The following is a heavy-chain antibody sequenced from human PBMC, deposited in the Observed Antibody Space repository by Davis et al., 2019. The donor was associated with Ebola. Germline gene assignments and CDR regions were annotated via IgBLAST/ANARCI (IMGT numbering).Heavy chain of an antibody. V-gene: IGHV3-30*04. D-gene: IGHD4-23*01. CDR1: GFTFSSYA. CDR3: ARDRWPAGWFDP. Sequence: GGSLRLSCAASGFTFSSYAMHWVRQAPGKGLEWVAVISYDGSNKYYADSVKGRFTISRDNSKNTLYLQMNSLRAEDTAVYYCARDRWPAGWFDPWGQGTLVTVSS. CDR2: ISYDGSNK. J-gene: IGHJ5*02.